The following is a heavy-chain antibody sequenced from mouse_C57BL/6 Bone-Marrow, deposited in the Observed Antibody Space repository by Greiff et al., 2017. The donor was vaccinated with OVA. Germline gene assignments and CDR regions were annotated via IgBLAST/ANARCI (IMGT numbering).Heavy chain of an antibody. CDR3: ARDRGVVARGCVAY. CDR1: GYTFTSYG. CDR2: IYPRSGNT. D-gene: IGHD1-1*01. J-gene: IGHJ3*01. V-gene: IGHV1-81*01. Sequence: QVHVKQSGAELARPGASVKLSCKASGYTFTSYGISWVKQSTGQGLEWIGEIYPRSGNTYYNEKFKGKATLTADKSSSTAYMELRSLTSEDSAVYFCARDRGVVARGCVAYVGQGNLVTLSA.